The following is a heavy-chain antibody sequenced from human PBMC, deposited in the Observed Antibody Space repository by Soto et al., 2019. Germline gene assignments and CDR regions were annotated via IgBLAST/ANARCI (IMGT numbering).Heavy chain of an antibody. D-gene: IGHD6-19*01. CDR2: IDHSSSSV. CDR1: GFRFSSYS. J-gene: IGHJ2*01. V-gene: IGHV3-48*04. Sequence: EVQLVESGGGLVQPGGSLRLSCAASGFRFSSYSMNWVRQAPGKGPEWVSYIDHSSSSVRYVDSVEGRFTISRDNAKDSLSRQMNSLRVEDTAMYYCAVGIAVARGYFDLWGRGTLVTVSS. CDR3: AVGIAVARGYFDL.